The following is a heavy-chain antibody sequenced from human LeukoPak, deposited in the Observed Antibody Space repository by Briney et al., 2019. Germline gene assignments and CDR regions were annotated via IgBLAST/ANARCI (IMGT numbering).Heavy chain of an antibody. Sequence: GGSLKLSWPASGFTFSSYAMSWVRKAPGKGLEWVSAISGSGGSTYYADSVKGRFTISRDNSKNTLYLQMNSLRAEDTAVYYCAKDSRPFDYWGQGTLVTVSS. D-gene: IGHD6-13*01. J-gene: IGHJ4*02. CDR2: ISGSGGST. CDR1: GFTFSSYA. CDR3: AKDSRPFDY. V-gene: IGHV3-23*01.